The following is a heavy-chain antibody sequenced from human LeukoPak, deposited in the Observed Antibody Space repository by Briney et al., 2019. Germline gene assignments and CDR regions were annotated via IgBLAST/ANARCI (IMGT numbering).Heavy chain of an antibody. V-gene: IGHV3-48*02. J-gene: IGHJ4*02. CDR2: ISSSSSTI. D-gene: IGHD3-10*01. CDR1: GFTFSSYS. Sequence: GGSLRLSCAASGFTFSSYSMNWVRQAPGKGLEWVSYISSSSSTIYYADSVKGRFTISRDNAKNSLYLQMNSLRDEDTAVYYCARGLYGSGSSLLSYWGQGTLATVSS. CDR3: ARGLYGSGSSLLSY.